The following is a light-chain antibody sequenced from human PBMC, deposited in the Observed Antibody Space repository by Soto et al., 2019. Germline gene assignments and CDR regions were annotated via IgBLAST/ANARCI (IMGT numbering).Light chain of an antibody. CDR3: QSYDSSLSGSNVV. Sequence: QAVVTQPPSVSGAPGQRVTISCTGSSSNIGAGYDVHWYQQLPGTAPKLLIYGNSNRPSGVPDRFSGSKSGTSASLAITGLQAEDEADYSCQSYDSSLSGSNVVFGGGTKLTVL. CDR2: GNS. CDR1: SSNIGAGYD. J-gene: IGLJ2*01. V-gene: IGLV1-40*01.